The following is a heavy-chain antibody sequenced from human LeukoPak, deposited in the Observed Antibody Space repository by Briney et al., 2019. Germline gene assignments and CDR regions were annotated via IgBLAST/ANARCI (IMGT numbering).Heavy chain of an antibody. J-gene: IGHJ4*02. Sequence: GGSLRLSCAASEFTFSSNSMPGVRQAPGKGLEWVSSISSSSSYIYYADSVKGRFTISRDNAKNSLYLQMNSLRAEDTAVYDCASDKDVYTASPFDYWGQGTLVTVSS. D-gene: IGHD2-8*01. CDR2: ISSSSSYI. V-gene: IGHV3-21*01. CDR1: EFTFSSNS. CDR3: ASDKDVYTASPFDY.